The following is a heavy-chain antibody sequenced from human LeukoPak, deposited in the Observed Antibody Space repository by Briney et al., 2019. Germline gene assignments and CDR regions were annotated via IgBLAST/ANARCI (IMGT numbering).Heavy chain of an antibody. J-gene: IGHJ5*02. CDR1: GGSISSYY. V-gene: IGHV4-59*01. D-gene: IGHD4-17*01. Sequence: SETLSLTCTVSGGSISSYYWSWIRQPPGKGLEWIGYIYYSGSTNYNPSLKSRVTISVDTSKNQFSLKLSSVTAADAAVYYCARAPYGDYRNWFDPWGQGTLVTVSS. CDR2: IYYSGST. CDR3: ARAPYGDYRNWFDP.